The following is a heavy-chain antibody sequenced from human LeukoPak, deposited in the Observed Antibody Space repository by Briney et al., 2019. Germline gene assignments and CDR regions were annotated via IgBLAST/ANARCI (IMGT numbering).Heavy chain of an antibody. CDR1: GYTFTSYG. D-gene: IGHD1-26*01. V-gene: IGHV1-46*03. J-gene: IGHJ3*02. CDR3: ARGIVGATDAFDI. Sequence: GASVKVSCKASGYTFTSYGISWVRQAPGQGLEWMGIINPSGGSTSYAQKFQGRVTMTRDTSTSTVYMELSSLRSEDTAVYYCARGIVGATDAFDIWGQGTMVTVSS. CDR2: INPSGGST.